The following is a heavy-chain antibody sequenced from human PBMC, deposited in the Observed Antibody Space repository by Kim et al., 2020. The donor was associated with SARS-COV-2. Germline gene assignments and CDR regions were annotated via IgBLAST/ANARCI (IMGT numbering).Heavy chain of an antibody. CDR3: ARALGGSSSDYYYYAMDV. V-gene: IGHV3-30-3*01. CDR1: GFTFSSYA. J-gene: IGHJ6*02. D-gene: IGHD6-6*01. CDR2: FSDDGSNK. Sequence: GGSLRLSCAASGFTFSSYAMHWVRQAPGKGLEWVAVFSDDGSNKYYADSVKGRFTISRDNSKNTLYLQMNSLRAEDTAVYYCARALGGSSSDYYYYAMDVWGQGTTVTVSS.